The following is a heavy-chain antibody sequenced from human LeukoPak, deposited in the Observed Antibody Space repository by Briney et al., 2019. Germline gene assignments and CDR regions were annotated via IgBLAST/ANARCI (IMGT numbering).Heavy chain of an antibody. CDR3: AKDVFREAVAGSFLDY. Sequence: GGSWRFSFAAPGFTFSSYAMSWVRKVPGKGLKWVSAISGSGGSTYYADSVKGRFTISRDNSKNTLYLQMNSLRAEDTAVYYCAKDVFREAVAGSFLDYWGQGTLVTVSS. CDR1: GFTFSSYA. V-gene: IGHV3-23*01. J-gene: IGHJ4*02. CDR2: ISGSGGST. D-gene: IGHD6-19*01.